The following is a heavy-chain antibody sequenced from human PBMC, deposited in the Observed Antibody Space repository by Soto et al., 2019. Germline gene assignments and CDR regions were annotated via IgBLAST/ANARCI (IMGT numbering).Heavy chain of an antibody. V-gene: IGHV1-69*13. Sequence: SVSVSCKXSGGTFSSYAISWVRQAPGQGLEWMGGIIPIFGTANYAQKFQGRVTITADESTSTAYMELSSLRSEDTAVYYCARGGSSWSHRYYFDYWGQGTLVTVSS. CDR2: IIPIFGTA. CDR1: GGTFSSYA. D-gene: IGHD6-13*01. CDR3: ARGGSSWSHRYYFDY. J-gene: IGHJ4*02.